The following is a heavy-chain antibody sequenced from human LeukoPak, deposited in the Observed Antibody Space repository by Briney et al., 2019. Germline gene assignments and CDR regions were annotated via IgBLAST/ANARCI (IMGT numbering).Heavy chain of an antibody. CDR3: AREGCYGSGSPPSLYFDY. J-gene: IGHJ4*02. Sequence: QPGGSLRLSCAASGFTFRNYVIHWVRQAPGKGLEWVAVTSSDLNVKLYADSVKGRFTISRDNSRSTLYLQMNSLRPEDTAIYYCAREGCYGSGSPPSLYFDYWGQGTLVTVSS. V-gene: IGHV3-30-3*01. D-gene: IGHD3-10*01. CDR1: GFTFRNYV. CDR2: TSSDLNVK.